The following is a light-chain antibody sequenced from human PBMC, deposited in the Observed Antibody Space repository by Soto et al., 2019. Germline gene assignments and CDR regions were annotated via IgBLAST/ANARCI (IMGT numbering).Light chain of an antibody. V-gene: IGKV1-8*01. CDR2: AAS. J-gene: IGKJ1*01. CDR1: QGISSC. CDR3: QQYYSYPGT. Sequence: AIRMTQSPSSLSASTGDRVTITCRASQGISSCLAWYQQKPGKAPKLLIYAASTLQSGVPSRFSGSGSGTDFTLTISCLQSEDFVTYYCQQYYSYPGTFGQGTKLEIK.